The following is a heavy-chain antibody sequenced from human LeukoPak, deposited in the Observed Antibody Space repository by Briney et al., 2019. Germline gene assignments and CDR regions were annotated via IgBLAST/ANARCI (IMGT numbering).Heavy chain of an antibody. CDR3: STILSSYFYYGMDV. Sequence: GGSLRLSCEASGFTFSNTWMNWVRQAPGKGLEWVARIKSKTDGGTTYYAAPVKGRFTISRDDSKNTLYLQINSLKTEDTGVYYCSTILSSYFYYGMDVWGQGTTVSVSS. V-gene: IGHV3-15*01. D-gene: IGHD2-15*01. J-gene: IGHJ6*02. CDR1: GFTFSNTW. CDR2: IKSKTDGGTT.